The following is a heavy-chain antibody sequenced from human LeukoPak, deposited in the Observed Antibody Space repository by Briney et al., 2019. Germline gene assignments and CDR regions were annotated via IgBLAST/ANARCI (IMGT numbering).Heavy chain of an antibody. D-gene: IGHD2-2*02. V-gene: IGHV1-8*01. J-gene: IGHJ5*02. CDR2: MNPNSGNT. CDR3: ARDHCSSTSCYTLGFDP. CDR1: GYTFTSYV. Sequence: ASVTVSCKASGYTFTSYVINWVRQATGQGLEWMGWMNPNSGNTGYAQKFQGRVTMTRNTSISTAYMELSSLRSEDTAVYYCARDHCSSTSCYTLGFDPWGQGTLVTVSS.